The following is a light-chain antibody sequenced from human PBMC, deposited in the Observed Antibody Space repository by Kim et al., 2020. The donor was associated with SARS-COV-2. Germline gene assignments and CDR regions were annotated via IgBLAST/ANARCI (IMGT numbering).Light chain of an antibody. V-gene: IGKV3-20*01. Sequence: IELTQSPGTLSLSPGERATLSCRVSQSVDSRYLSWYQHRPGQAPRLLIYGAFSRATGVPDRFSGSGSGTDFTLTISRLEREDFALYYCQHYGSWTFGQGTKVDIK. CDR3: QHYGSWT. CDR2: GAF. J-gene: IGKJ1*01. CDR1: QSVDSRY.